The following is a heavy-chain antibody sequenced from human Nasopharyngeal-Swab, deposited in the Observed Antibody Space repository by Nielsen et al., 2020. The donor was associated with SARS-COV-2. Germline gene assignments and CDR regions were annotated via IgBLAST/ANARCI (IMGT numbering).Heavy chain of an antibody. J-gene: IGHJ4*02. V-gene: IGHV1-46*01. CDR2: INPSGGST. CDR3: ARRGGSYYFDY. D-gene: IGHD1-26*01. CDR1: GYSFISYY. Sequence: ASVKVSCKASGYSFISYYMHWVRQAPGQGLEWMGIINPSGGSTSYAQKFQGRVTMTRDTSTSTVYMELSSLRSEDTAVYYCARRGGSYYFDYWGQGTLVTVSS.